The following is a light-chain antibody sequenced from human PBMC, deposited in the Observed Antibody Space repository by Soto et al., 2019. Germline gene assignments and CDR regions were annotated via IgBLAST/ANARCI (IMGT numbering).Light chain of an antibody. CDR1: SSNIGSNT. CDR3: AAWDDSLNGRYV. J-gene: IGLJ1*01. CDR2: SNN. V-gene: IGLV1-44*01. Sequence: SVLTQPPPASGTPGQRVTISCSGSSSNIGSNTVNWYQQLPGTAPKLLIYSNNQRPSGVPDRFSGSKSGTSASLAISGLQSEDEADYYCAAWDDSLNGRYVFGTGTKVTVL.